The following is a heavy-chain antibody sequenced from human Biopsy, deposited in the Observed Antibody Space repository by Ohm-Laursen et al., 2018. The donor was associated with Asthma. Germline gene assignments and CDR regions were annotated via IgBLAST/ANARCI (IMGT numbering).Heavy chain of an antibody. CDR2: IMTVFGTT. J-gene: IGHJ6*02. CDR3: ARCQVGYSSGWSLLLKKIYYSGMDV. V-gene: IGHV1-69*01. D-gene: IGHD6-19*01. Sequence: GESLRISCKAPGGTFSNFAISWARQAPGQGLEWQGGIMTVFGTTNYAQKFQGRVTITADESTSTAYMEVTSLRSEDTAIYYCARCQVGYSSGWSLLLKKIYYSGMDVWGQGTAVTVSS. CDR1: GGTFSNFA.